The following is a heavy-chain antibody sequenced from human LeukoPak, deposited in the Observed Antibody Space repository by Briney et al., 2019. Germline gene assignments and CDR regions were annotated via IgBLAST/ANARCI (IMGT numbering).Heavy chain of an antibody. J-gene: IGHJ4*02. CDR3: AREAKVGYFDWLAPFDY. CDR1: GFTFSSYG. D-gene: IGHD3-9*01. V-gene: IGHV3-33*01. Sequence: PGRSLRLSCAASGFTFSSYGMHWVRQAPGKGLEWVAVIWYDGSNKYYADSVKGRFTISRDNSKNTLYLQMNSLRAEDTAVYYCAREAKVGYFDWLAPFDYWGQGTLVTVSS. CDR2: IWYDGSNK.